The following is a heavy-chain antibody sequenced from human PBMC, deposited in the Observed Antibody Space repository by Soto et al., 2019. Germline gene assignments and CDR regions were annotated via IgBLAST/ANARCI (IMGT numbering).Heavy chain of an antibody. D-gene: IGHD5-18*01. Sequence: NPSETLSLTCTVSGDSVSSDSYYWTWIRQPPGKGLEWIGHIYSSGSTKYNPSLKSRVTISLDTSSNQFSLELTSVTAADTAIYYCARDIRGYSRAFDYWGQGTLVTVSS. J-gene: IGHJ4*02. CDR3: ARDIRGYSRAFDY. CDR1: GDSVSSDSYY. CDR2: IYSSGST. V-gene: IGHV4-61*01.